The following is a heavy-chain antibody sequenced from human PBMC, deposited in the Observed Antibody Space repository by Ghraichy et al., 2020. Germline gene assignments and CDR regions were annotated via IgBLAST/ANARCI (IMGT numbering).Heavy chain of an antibody. CDR3: ARDRVIAAASTNYFYGMDV. J-gene: IGHJ6*02. CDR1: RGSVSSYY. CDR2: IYYSGST. D-gene: IGHD6-13*01. Sequence: ETLSLTCTVSRGSVSSYYWSWIRQPPGKGLEWIGYIYYSGSTNYNPSLRSRVTISVDMSKNQLSLKLTSVTAADTAVYYCARDRVIAAASTNYFYGMDVWGQGTTVTVSS. V-gene: IGHV4-59*02.